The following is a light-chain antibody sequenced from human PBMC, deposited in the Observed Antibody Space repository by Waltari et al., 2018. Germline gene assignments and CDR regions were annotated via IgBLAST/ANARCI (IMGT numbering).Light chain of an antibody. Sequence: QLVLTQSPSASASLGASVKLTCTLSSGHSSNVIAWLQQQPEKGPRYLMKVNSDGSHSKGDEIPDRFSGSSAGAERYLTISEDEADYYCQTGGHGTWVFGGGTKLTVL. CDR1: SGHSSNV. J-gene: IGLJ3*02. CDR3: QTGGHGTWV. V-gene: IGLV4-69*01. CDR2: VNSDGSH.